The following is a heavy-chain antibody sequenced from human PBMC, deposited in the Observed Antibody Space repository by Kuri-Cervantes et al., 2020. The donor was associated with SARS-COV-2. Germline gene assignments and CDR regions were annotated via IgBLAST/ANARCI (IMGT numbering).Heavy chain of an antibody. CDR2: IDWDDDK. Sequence: SGPTLVKPTQTLTLTCTFSGFSLSTSGMCVSWIRQPPGKALEWLARIDWDDDKYYSTSLKTRLTISKDTSKNQVVLTMTNMDPVDTATYYCARMRREYGSGSYSEWFDPWGQGTLVTVSS. J-gene: IGHJ5*02. CDR3: ARMRREYGSGSYSEWFDP. CDR1: GFSLSTSGMC. D-gene: IGHD3-10*01. V-gene: IGHV2-70*11.